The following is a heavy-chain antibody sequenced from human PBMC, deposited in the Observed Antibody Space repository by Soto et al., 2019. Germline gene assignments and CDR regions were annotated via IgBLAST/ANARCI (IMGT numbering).Heavy chain of an antibody. Sequence: GGSLRLSCTPSGFTFDDYALSWVRQAPGKGLEWVGFIRSKHYGGTTEYAASVKGRFTISRGDSKSIAYLQMNSLKTEDTAVYYCTRTDYYYDSGSYYPFDFWGQGTLVTVSS. V-gene: IGHV3-49*04. J-gene: IGHJ4*02. CDR3: TRTDYYYDSGSYYPFDF. CDR1: GFTFDDYA. CDR2: IRSKHYGGTT. D-gene: IGHD3-10*01.